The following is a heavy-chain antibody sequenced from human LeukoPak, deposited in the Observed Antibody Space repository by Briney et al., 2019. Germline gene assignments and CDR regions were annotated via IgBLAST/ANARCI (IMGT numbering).Heavy chain of an antibody. CDR3: ARDQDIGYGYGDYYYYYGMDV. CDR2: ISYDGNNK. V-gene: IGHV3-30-3*01. CDR1: GFTFSSYA. Sequence: GGSLRLSCAASGFTFSSYAMHWVRQAPGKGLEWVAVISYDGNNKYYTDSVKGRFTISRDNSKNTLYLQMNSLRAEDTAVYYCARDQDIGYGYGDYYYYYGMDVWAKGPRSPSP. D-gene: IGHD5-18*01. J-gene: IGHJ6*02.